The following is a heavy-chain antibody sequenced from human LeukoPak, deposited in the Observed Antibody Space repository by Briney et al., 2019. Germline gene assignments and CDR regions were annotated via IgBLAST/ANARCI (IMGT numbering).Heavy chain of an antibody. CDR3: AREGYYGSGSPPSLYFDY. Sequence: GRSLRLSCAASGFIFSNYAMHWVRQAPGKGLEWVAVTPSDLNVKLYADSVKGRFTISRDNSRSTLYLQMNSLRPEDTAIYYCAREGYYGSGSPPSLYFDYWGQGTLVTVSS. J-gene: IGHJ4*02. CDR1: GFIFSNYA. CDR2: TPSDLNVK. D-gene: IGHD3-10*01. V-gene: IGHV3-30-3*01.